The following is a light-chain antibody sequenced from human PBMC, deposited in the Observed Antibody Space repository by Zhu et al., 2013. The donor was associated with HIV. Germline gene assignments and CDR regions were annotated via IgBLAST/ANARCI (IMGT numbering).Light chain of an antibody. CDR2: GAS. CDR1: QSVSSNY. J-gene: IGKJ2*03. Sequence: EIVLTQSPDTLSLSPGERATLSCRASQSVSSNYLAWYQQRPGLTPRLLIYGASSRATGIPDRFSGSGSGTDFTLTISRLEPEDFAVYYCQQYSDSLYSFGQGTKLEIK. CDR3: QQYSDSLYS. V-gene: IGKV3-20*01.